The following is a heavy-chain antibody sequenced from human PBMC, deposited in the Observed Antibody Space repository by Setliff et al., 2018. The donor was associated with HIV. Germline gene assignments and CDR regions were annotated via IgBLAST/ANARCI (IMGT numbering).Heavy chain of an antibody. Sequence: SETLSLTCAVYAGSFSDYYWSWIRQPPGKGLEWIGEINHSGSTKYNQSLRSRLTISVDTSKNQFSLKLSSVTVADTAVCYCATSGYSSSSGGDWFDPWGQGTVVTVSS. D-gene: IGHD6-6*01. CDR3: ATSGYSSSSGGDWFDP. V-gene: IGHV4-34*01. CDR1: AGSFSDYY. CDR2: INHSGST. J-gene: IGHJ5*02.